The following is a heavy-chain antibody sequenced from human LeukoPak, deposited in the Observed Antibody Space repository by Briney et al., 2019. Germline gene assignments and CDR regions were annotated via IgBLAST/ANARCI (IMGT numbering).Heavy chain of an antibody. D-gene: IGHD3-22*01. CDR2: IYSGGST. V-gene: IGHV3-53*01. CDR1: GFTVSSNY. Sequence: GGSLRLSCAASGFTVSSNYMSWVRQAPGKGLEWVSVIYSGGSTYYADSVKGRFTISRDNSKNTLYLQMNSLRAEDTAVYYCARDEAPHYYDSSGYYSPSNYYGMDVWGQGTTVTVSS. CDR3: ARDEAPHYYDSSGYYSPSNYYGMDV. J-gene: IGHJ6*02.